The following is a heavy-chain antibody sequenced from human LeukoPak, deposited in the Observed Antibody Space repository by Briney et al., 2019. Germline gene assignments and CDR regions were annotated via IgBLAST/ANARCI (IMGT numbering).Heavy chain of an antibody. D-gene: IGHD2-15*01. V-gene: IGHV4-38-2*02. J-gene: IGHJ4*02. CDR3: APEGDIVDY. Sequence: SETPSLTCTVSGYSISSGYYWGWIRQPPGKGLEWIGSIYHSGSTYYNPSLKSRVTISVDAPKNQFSLKLSSVTAADTAVYYCAPEGDIVDYWGQGTLVTVSS. CDR2: IYHSGST. CDR1: GYSISSGYY.